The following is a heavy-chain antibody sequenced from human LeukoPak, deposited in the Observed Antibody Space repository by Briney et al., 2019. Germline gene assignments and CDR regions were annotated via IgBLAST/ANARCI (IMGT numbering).Heavy chain of an antibody. V-gene: IGHV3-48*01. Sequence: GGSLRLSCEASGFSFSSYSINWVRQSPGKGLEWISYISSSGSSIYYADSVKGRFAISRDNAKNSVYLQMNSLGVEDTAVYYCAKDREVLWFGELQNAFDIWGQGTMVTVSS. J-gene: IGHJ3*02. D-gene: IGHD3-10*01. CDR1: GFSFSSYS. CDR3: AKDREVLWFGELQNAFDI. CDR2: ISSSGSSI.